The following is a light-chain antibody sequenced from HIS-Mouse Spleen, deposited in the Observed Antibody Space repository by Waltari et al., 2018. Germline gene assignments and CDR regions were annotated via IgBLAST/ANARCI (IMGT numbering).Light chain of an antibody. Sequence: SYALTQPPSVSVSPGQTARITCSGDALPKKYAYWYQQETGQAPVQVIYEDSKGPSGIPGRLSGSSSGTMATLTISGAQVADEADYYCSSTDSSGTHRVFGGGTTLTVL. CDR3: SSTDSSGTHRV. CDR2: EDS. CDR1: ALPKKY. V-gene: IGLV3-10*01. J-gene: IGLJ2*01.